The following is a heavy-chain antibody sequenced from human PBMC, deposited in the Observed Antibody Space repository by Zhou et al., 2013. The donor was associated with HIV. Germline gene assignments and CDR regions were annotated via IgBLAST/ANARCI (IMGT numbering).Heavy chain of an antibody. J-gene: IGHJ3*02. CDR1: GGTFSSYA. CDR2: FIPIFGTT. CDR3: ARGYYYGSGSYYNADAFDI. V-gene: IGHV1-69*05. D-gene: IGHD3-10*01. Sequence: QVQLVQSGAEVKKPGSSVKVSCKASGGTFSSYAISWVRQAPGQGLEWMGGFIPIFGTTNYAQNFQGRVTITTDESTTTAYMELSSLRSEDTAVYYCARGYYYGSGSYYNADAFDIWGQGQWSPSLQ.